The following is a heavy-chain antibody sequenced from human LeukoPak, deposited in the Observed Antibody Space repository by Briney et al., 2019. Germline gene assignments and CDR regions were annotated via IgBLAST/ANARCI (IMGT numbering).Heavy chain of an antibody. Sequence: PSETLSLTCAVYGGSFSGDYWSWIRQPPGKGLEWIGEINHSGSTNYNPSLKSRVTISVDTSKHLFSLKVSSVTAADTAVYYCARGRLYYYDSSGYYVKSRALYYFDYWGQGTLVTVSS. V-gene: IGHV4-34*01. D-gene: IGHD3-22*01. CDR1: GGSFSGDY. CDR2: INHSGST. J-gene: IGHJ4*02. CDR3: ARGRLYYYDSSGYYVKSRALYYFDY.